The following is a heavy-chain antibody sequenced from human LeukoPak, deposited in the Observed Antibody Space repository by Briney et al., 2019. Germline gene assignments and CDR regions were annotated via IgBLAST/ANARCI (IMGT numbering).Heavy chain of an antibody. D-gene: IGHD4-23*01. V-gene: IGHV4-59*01. CDR2: IYGGGST. CDR3: ARDYGGKFGY. CDR1: GGSISSFY. J-gene: IGHJ4*02. Sequence: SETLSLTCTVSGGSISSFYWSWIRQPPGKGLEWIGYIYGGGSTKYNPSLKSRVTTSVDTSKNQFSLNLGSVTAADTAVYYCARDYGGKFGYWGQGSLVTVSS.